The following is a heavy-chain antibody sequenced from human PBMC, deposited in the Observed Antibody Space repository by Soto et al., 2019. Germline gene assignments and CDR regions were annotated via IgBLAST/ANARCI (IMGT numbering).Heavy chain of an antibody. D-gene: IGHD3-10*01. V-gene: IGHV4-30-2*01. CDR1: GGSISSGGYS. CDR2: IYHGGST. J-gene: IGHJ6*02. CDR3: ARDVGEAGTSYYYYGMDV. Sequence: SETLSLTCAVSGGSISSGGYSWSWIRPPPGKGLEWSGYIYHGGSTYYNPSLKSRVTMSGDRSKNQFSLRLSSVTAADTAVYYCARDVGEAGTSYYYYGMDVWGQGTTVTVSS.